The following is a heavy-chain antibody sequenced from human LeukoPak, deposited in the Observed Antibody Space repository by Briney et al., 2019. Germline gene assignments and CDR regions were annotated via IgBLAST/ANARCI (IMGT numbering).Heavy chain of an antibody. CDR1: GVSIANTFYY. J-gene: IGHJ4*02. Sequence: SETLSLTCTVSGVSIANTFYYWNWLRQPGGKGLEWIGRIYTTGSTNYNPSLKSRVTISLDTARNQFSLKLSSVTAADTAVYYCASRQDGHDYWGQGTLVTVSS. V-gene: IGHV4-61*02. CDR2: IYTTGST. CDR3: ASRQDGHDY.